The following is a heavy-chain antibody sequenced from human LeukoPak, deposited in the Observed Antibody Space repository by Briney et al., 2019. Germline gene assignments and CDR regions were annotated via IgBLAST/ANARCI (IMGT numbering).Heavy chain of an antibody. V-gene: IGHV4-59*01. CDR2: IYYSGST. J-gene: IGHJ5*02. Sequence: SETLSLTCAVYGGSFSGYYWSWIRQPPGKGLEWIGYIYYSGSTNYNPSLKSRVTISVDTSKNQFSLKLSSVTAADTAVYYCARAWAGFDPWGQGTLVTVSS. CDR1: GGSFSGYY. CDR3: ARAWAGFDP.